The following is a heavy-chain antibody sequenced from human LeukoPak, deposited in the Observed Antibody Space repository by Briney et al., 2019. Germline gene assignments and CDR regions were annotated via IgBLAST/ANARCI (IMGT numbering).Heavy chain of an antibody. J-gene: IGHJ6*03. Sequence: GGSLRLSCAASGFTFSSYWMNWVRQAPGKGLEWVSYISSSGSTIYYADSVKGRFTISRDNAKNTLYLQLNSLRAEDTAVYYCARGGFCSGGSCPVDYYYYMDVWGKGTTVTVSS. CDR3: ARGGFCSGGSCPVDYYYYMDV. D-gene: IGHD2-15*01. V-gene: IGHV3-48*04. CDR2: ISSSGSTI. CDR1: GFTFSSYW.